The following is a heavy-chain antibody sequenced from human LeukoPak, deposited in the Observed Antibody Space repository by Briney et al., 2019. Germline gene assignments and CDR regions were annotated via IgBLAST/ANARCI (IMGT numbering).Heavy chain of an antibody. CDR3: AREVKWELPHDAFDI. Sequence: SETLSLTCTVSGGSISSSSYYWGWIRQPPGKGLEWIGSIYYSGSTYYNPSLKSRVTISVDTSKNQFSLKLSSVTAADTAVYYCAREVKWELPHDAFDIWGQGTMVTVSS. V-gene: IGHV4-39*07. J-gene: IGHJ3*02. D-gene: IGHD1-26*01. CDR1: GGSISSSSYY. CDR2: IYYSGST.